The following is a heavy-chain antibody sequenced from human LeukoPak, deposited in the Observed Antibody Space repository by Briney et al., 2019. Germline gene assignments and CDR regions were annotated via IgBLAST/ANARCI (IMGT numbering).Heavy chain of an antibody. Sequence: PSETLSLTCAVYGGSFSGYYWSWIRQPPGKGLEWIGEINHSGSTNYNPSLKSRVTISVDTSKNQFSLKLSSVTAADTAVYYCARGRVAAAGNYYYMDVWAKGTTVTVSS. CDR3: ARGRVAAAGNYYYMDV. V-gene: IGHV4-34*01. CDR1: GGSFSGYY. J-gene: IGHJ6*03. D-gene: IGHD6-13*01. CDR2: INHSGST.